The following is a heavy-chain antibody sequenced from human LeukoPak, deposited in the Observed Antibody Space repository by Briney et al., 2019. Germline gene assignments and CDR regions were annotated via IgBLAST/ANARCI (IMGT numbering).Heavy chain of an antibody. CDR2: IYSAGAT. CDR3: AKDPLAYDFWSGYPSDY. J-gene: IGHJ4*02. V-gene: IGHV3-53*01. D-gene: IGHD3-3*01. CDR1: GFTVSDNY. Sequence: GGSLRLSCAASGFTVSDNYMTWVRQAPGKGLEWVSSIYSAGATHYAESVKGRFTISRDNSKNTLYLQLNSLRAEDTAVYYCAKDPLAYDFWSGYPSDYWGQGTLVTVSS.